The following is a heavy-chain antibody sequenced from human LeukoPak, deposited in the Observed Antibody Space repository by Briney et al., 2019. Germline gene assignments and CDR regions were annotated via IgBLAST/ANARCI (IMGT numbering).Heavy chain of an antibody. Sequence: SETLSLTCTVSGGSISSGGYYWSWIRQPPGKGLEWIGYIYHSGSTYYNPSPKSRVTISVDRSKNQFSLKLSSVTAADTAVYYCARRPVGATEDYFDYWGQGTLVTVSS. J-gene: IGHJ4*02. CDR3: ARRPVGATEDYFDY. CDR2: IYHSGST. D-gene: IGHD1-26*01. V-gene: IGHV4-30-2*01. CDR1: GGSISSGGYY.